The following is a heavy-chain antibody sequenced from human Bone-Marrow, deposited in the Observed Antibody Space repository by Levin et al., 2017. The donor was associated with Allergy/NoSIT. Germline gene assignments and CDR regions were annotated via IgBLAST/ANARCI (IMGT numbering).Heavy chain of an antibody. D-gene: IGHD2-2*01. J-gene: IGHJ5*02. V-gene: IGHV3-33*01. CDR3: AREMGYCSSTSCYGGWFDP. CDR1: GFTFSSYG. CDR2: IWYDGSNK. Sequence: SGGSLRLSCAASGFTFSSYGMHWVRQAPGKGLEWVAVIWYDGSNKYYADSVKGRFTISRDNSKNTLYLQMNSLRAEDTAVYYCAREMGYCSSTSCYGGWFDPWGQGTLVTVSS.